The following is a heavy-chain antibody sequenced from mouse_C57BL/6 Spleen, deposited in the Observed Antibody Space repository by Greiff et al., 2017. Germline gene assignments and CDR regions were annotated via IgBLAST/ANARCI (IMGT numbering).Heavy chain of an antibody. CDR3: ARFTTVVGGDY. J-gene: IGHJ2*01. CDR2: IYPGSGST. CDR1: GYTFTSYW. Sequence: QVQLQQSGAELVKPGASVKMSCKASGYTFTSYWITWVKQRPGQGLEWIGDIYPGSGSTNYNEKFKSKATLTVDTSSSTAYMQLSSLTSEDSAVYYCARFTTVVGGDYWGQGTTLTVSS. V-gene: IGHV1-55*01. D-gene: IGHD1-1*01.